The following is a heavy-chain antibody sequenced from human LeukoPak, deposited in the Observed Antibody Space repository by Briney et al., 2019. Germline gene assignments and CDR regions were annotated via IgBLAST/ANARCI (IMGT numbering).Heavy chain of an antibody. CDR2: ISYDGSNK. V-gene: IGHV3-30-3*01. J-gene: IGHJ4*02. CDR1: GFTFSRYT. D-gene: IGHD3-22*01. Sequence: GGSLRLSRAASGFTFSRYTMDGVGRAPGKGVEWVAVISYDGSNKYYAESVKGRFIISRDNSKTTLYLQMNSLRAEDTDVYYCARALNYYDSSGPFDYWGQGTLVTVSS. CDR3: ARALNYYDSSGPFDY.